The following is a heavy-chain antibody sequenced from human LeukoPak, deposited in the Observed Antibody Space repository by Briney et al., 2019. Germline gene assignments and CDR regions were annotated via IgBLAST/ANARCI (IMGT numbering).Heavy chain of an antibody. J-gene: IGHJ4*02. CDR3: TRDAGTTHY. CDR1: GFTFGDYA. D-gene: IGHD1-14*01. V-gene: IGHV3-49*04. CDR2: IRSKAYGGTT. Sequence: GGSLRLSCTASGFTFGDYAMSWVRQAPGKGLEWVGFIRSKAYGGTTEYAASVKGRFTISRDDSKSIAYPQMNSLKTEDTAVYYCTRDAGTTHYWGQGTLVTVSS.